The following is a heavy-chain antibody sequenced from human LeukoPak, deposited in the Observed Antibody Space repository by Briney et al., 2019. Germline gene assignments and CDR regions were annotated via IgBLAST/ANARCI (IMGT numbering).Heavy chain of an antibody. Sequence: GGSLRLSCAASGFTFSTYTMNWVRQAPGKGLEWVSTVSDSRDVHYSDSVRGRFTISRDNARNSLYLQMNSLRDEDTAVYYCTRDGLHTAHFDYWGQGTLVTVSS. V-gene: IGHV3-48*02. D-gene: IGHD5-18*01. CDR1: GFTFSTYT. CDR2: VSDSRDV. CDR3: TRDGLHTAHFDY. J-gene: IGHJ4*02.